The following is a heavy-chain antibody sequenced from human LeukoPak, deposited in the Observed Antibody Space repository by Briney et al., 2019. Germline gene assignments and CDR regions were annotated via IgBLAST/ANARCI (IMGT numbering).Heavy chain of an antibody. V-gene: IGHV3-23*01. J-gene: IGHJ4*02. D-gene: IGHD3-22*01. CDR2: ISGSGGST. CDR3: ARHQDYYDSSGYTH. CDR1: GFTFSSYA. Sequence: GGSLRLSCAAPGFTFSSYAMSWVRQPPGRGLEWVSAISGSGGSTYYADSVKGRFTISRDNSKNTLYLQMNSLRAEDTAVYYCARHQDYYDSSGYTHWGQGTLVTVSS.